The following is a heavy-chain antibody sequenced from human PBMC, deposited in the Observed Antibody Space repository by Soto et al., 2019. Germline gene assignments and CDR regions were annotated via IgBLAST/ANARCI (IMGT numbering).Heavy chain of an antibody. CDR1: GYTFISYG. CDR3: ARDRVGTMVRGVTFDY. CDR2: ISAYNGNT. D-gene: IGHD3-10*01. V-gene: IGHV1-18*01. J-gene: IGHJ4*02. Sequence: ASVKVSCKASGYTFISYGISWVRQAPGQGLEWMGWISAYNGNTNYAQKLQGRVTMTTDTSTSTAYMELRSLRSDDTAVYYCARDRVGTMVRGVTFDYWGQGTLVTVS.